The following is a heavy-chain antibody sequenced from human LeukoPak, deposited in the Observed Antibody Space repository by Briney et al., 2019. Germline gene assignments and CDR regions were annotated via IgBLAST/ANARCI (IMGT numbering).Heavy chain of an antibody. CDR3: AREVDPYSSGWDAY. CDR1: GYTFTGYY. D-gene: IGHD6-19*01. J-gene: IGHJ4*02. V-gene: IGHV1-2*02. CDR2: INPNSGGT. Sequence: ASVKVSCKASGYTFTGYYMHWVRQAPGQGLWWMGWINPNSGGTNYAQKFQGRVTMTRDTSISTAYMELSRLRSDDTAVYYCAREVDPYSSGWDAYWGQGTMVAVCS.